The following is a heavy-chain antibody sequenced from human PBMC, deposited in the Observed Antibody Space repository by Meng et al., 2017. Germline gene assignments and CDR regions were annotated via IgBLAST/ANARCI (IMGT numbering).Heavy chain of an antibody. CDR1: GFTFDDYG. D-gene: IGHD2-2*01. J-gene: IGHJ4*02. CDR3: ARDNLDHRCSSTSCHSQIN. V-gene: IGHV3-21*01. Sequence: GESLKISCAASGFTFDDYGMSWVRQAPGKGLEWVSSISSSSSYIYYADSVKGRFTISRDNAKNSLYLQMNSLRAEDMAVYYCARDNLDHRCSSTSCHSQINWGQGTLVTVSS. CDR2: ISSSSSYI.